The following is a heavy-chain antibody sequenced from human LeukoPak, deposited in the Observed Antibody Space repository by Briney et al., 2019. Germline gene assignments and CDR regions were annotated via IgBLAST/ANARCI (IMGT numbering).Heavy chain of an antibody. D-gene: IGHD1-26*01. V-gene: IGHV3-48*03. CDR3: AREDRVGGSLDS. CDR2: IRSSGSTI. Sequence: PGGSLRLSCAASGFTFSSYEMNWVRQAPGRGLGWVLYIRSSGSTIYYADSVKGRFTISRDNAKNSLYLQMNSLRAEDTAVYYCAREDRVGGSLDSWGQGTLVAVSS. CDR1: GFTFSSYE. J-gene: IGHJ4*02.